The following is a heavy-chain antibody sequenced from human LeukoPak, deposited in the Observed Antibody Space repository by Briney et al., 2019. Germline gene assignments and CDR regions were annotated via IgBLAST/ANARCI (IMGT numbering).Heavy chain of an antibody. CDR2: IRDSGTT. CDR3: AKPATLRGPRYYDSNPYPVWYFDY. V-gene: IGHV3-69-1*01. CDR1: GFTFSTYP. J-gene: IGHJ4*02. Sequence: GGSLRLSCAASGFTFSTYPMNWVRQAPGKGLEWISHIRDSGTTDYADSVKGRFTISRDNAKNSLYLQLSSLRAEDTAVYYCAKPATLRGPRYYDSNPYPVWYFDYWGQGTLVTVSS. D-gene: IGHD3-22*01.